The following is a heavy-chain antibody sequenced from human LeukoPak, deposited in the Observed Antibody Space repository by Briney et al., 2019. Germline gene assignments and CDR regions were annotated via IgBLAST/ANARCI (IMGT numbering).Heavy chain of an antibody. Sequence: SETLSLTCTVSGGSMSSYYWSWIRQPPGKGLEWVGYIYYSGTTSYNPSLKSRVTISVDTSKNQFSLKLSSVTAADTAVYYCARGWGTMVRGVIIFDYWGQGTLVTVSS. CDR3: ARGWGTMVRGVIIFDY. J-gene: IGHJ4*02. CDR1: GGSMSSYY. CDR2: IYYSGTT. D-gene: IGHD3-10*01. V-gene: IGHV4-59*01.